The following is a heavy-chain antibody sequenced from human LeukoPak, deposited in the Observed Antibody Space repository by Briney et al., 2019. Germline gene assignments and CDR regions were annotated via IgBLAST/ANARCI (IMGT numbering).Heavy chain of an antibody. J-gene: IGHJ4*02. CDR1: GYTFTVYY. Sequence: ASVKVSCKTSGYTFTVYYMHWVRQAPGQGLEWVGWINPNSGGTNYAQKFQGRVTMTRNTSISTAYMELSRLRSDDTAVYYCARATPQIVGLDYRGQGTLVTVSS. CDR2: INPNSGGT. CDR3: ARATPQIVGLDY. D-gene: IGHD1-26*01. V-gene: IGHV1-2*02.